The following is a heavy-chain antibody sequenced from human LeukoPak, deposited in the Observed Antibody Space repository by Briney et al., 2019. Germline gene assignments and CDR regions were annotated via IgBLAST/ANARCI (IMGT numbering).Heavy chain of an antibody. Sequence: PGGSLRLSCAASGFTFSSYAMHWVRQAPGKGLEWVAVISYDGSNKYYADSVKGRFTISRDNSKNTLYLQMNSLRAEDTAVYYCAKDLGCSSTSCYNFDYWGQGTLVTVSS. CDR2: ISYDGSNK. V-gene: IGHV3-30-3*01. CDR1: GFTFSSYA. J-gene: IGHJ4*02. D-gene: IGHD2-2*02. CDR3: AKDLGCSSTSCYNFDY.